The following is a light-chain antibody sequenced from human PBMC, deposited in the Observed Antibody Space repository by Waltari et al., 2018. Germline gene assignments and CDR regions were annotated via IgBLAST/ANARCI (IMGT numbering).Light chain of an antibody. CDR2: YDS. CDR3: LVWHSTIDHQGV. CDR1: NIGSKR. Sequence: SYVVTQSPSVSVAPGEPARITCGGDNIGSKREHWYQQRPGQAPVLDISYDSDRPSGIPGRFSGSNSGNTATLTISWVEAEDEADYYCLVWHSTIDHQGVFGGGTKLTVL. V-gene: IGLV3-21*04. J-gene: IGLJ2*01.